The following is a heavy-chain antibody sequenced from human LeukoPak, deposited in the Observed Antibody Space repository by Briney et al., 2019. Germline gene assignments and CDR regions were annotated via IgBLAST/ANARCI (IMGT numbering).Heavy chain of an antibody. CDR2: IYYSGST. CDR3: ARSGDFATDWFDP. J-gene: IGHJ5*02. D-gene: IGHD1-26*01. Sequence: SETLSLTCTVSGGSISSYYWSWIRQPPGKGLEWIGYIYYSGSTNYNPSLKSRVTISVDTSKNQFSLKLSSVTAADTAVYYCARSGDFATDWFDPWGQGTLVTVS. V-gene: IGHV4-59*08. CDR1: GGSISSYY.